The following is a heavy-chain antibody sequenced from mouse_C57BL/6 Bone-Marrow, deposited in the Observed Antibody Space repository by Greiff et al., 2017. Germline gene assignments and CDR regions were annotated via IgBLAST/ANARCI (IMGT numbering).Heavy chain of an antibody. Sequence: EVQLQQSGPELVKPGASVKISCTASGYSFTDYNMNWVKQSNGKSLEWIGVINPNYGTTSYNQKFKGKATLTVAQSSSTAYMQLNSLTSEDTAVYFCAAGLRRGAWFAYWGQGTLVTVSA. D-gene: IGHD2-4*01. CDR1: GYSFTDYN. J-gene: IGHJ3*01. V-gene: IGHV1-39*01. CDR3: AAGLRRGAWFAY. CDR2: INPNYGTT.